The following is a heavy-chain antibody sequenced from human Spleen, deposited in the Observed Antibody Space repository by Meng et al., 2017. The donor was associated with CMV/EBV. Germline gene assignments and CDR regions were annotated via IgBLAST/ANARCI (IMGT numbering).Heavy chain of an antibody. CDR3: ARGRGFDFSSGYVTNYYYLMDV. J-gene: IGHJ6*02. D-gene: IGHD3-3*01. Sequence: ASVKVSCKASGYTFTSYYIYWVRQAPGQGLEWMGIINPSGGGTTYAQRFQGRVTMTRDTSTSTVYMELSSLRSDDTAVYYCARGRGFDFSSGYVTNYYYLMDVWGQGTTVTVSS. CDR2: INPSGGGT. V-gene: IGHV1-46*01. CDR1: GYTFTSYY.